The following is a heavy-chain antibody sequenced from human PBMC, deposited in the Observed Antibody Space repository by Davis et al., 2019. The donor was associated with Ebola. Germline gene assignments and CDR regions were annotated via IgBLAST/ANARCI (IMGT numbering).Heavy chain of an antibody. CDR1: GYTFTAHF. CDR3: ARGSNFWSGYFMAYFDY. CDR2: INPNSGDT. V-gene: IGHV1-2*02. D-gene: IGHD3-3*01. Sequence: ASVKVSCKASGYTFTAHFLHWVRQAPGQGLEWMGWINPNSGDTKYAQKFQDIITMTRDTTTNTAYMELTRPTFDDTAVYCCARGSNFWSGYFMAYFDYWGQGTLVTVSS. J-gene: IGHJ4*02.